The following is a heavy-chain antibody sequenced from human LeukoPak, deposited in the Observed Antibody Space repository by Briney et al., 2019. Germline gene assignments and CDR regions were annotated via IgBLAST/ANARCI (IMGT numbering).Heavy chain of an antibody. CDR2: IYYSGST. D-gene: IGHD2-2*01. Sequence: SETLSLTCTVSGGSISSSSYYWGWIRQPPGKGLEWIGSIYYSGSTYYNPSLKSRVTISVDTSKNQFSLKLSSVTAADTAVYYCARAEIVVVPANADYYYYYYMDVWGKGTTVTVSS. CDR1: GGSISSSSYY. J-gene: IGHJ6*03. CDR3: ARAEIVVVPANADYYYYYYMDV. V-gene: IGHV4-39*01.